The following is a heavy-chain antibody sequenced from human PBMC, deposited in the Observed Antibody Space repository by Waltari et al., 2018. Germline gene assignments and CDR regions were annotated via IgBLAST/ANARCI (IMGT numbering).Heavy chain of an antibody. V-gene: IGHV1-18*01. D-gene: IGHD3-3*01. CDR1: GYTFTAYG. Sequence: QVQLVQSGAEVKKPGASVKVSCKTSGYTFTAYGISWVRQAPGQGLEWMGWISYYNGRTQTNYAQKFQGRVTMTTDTSTTTAYMELRNLRSDDTAVYFCARDSVEHFLEWLPNFCDNWGQGTPVSVSS. J-gene: IGHJ4*02. CDR2: ISYYNGRT. CDR3: ARDSVEHFLEWLPNFCDN.